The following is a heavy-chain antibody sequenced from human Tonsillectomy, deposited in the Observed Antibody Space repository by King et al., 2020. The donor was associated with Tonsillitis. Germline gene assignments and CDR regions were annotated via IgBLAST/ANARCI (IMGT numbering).Heavy chain of an antibody. V-gene: IGHV3-30*18. CDR3: AKEDLLGLEMATSYWYFDL. Sequence: VQLVESGGGVVQPGRSLRLSCAASGFTFSSYGMHWVRQAPGKGLEWVAVISYDGSNKYYADSVKGRFTISRDNSKNTLYLQMNGLRAEDTAVYYCAKEDLLGLEMATSYWYFDLWGRGTLVTVSS. CDR2: ISYDGSNK. D-gene: IGHD5-24*01. J-gene: IGHJ2*01. CDR1: GFTFSSYG.